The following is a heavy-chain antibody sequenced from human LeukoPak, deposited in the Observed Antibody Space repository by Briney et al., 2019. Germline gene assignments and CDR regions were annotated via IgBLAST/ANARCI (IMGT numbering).Heavy chain of an antibody. CDR3: ARGGGYDKSFDY. Sequence: GGSLRLSCAASGFTFSSYAMHWVRQAPGKGLEWVAVISYDGSNKYYADSVKGRFTISRDNSKNTLYLQMNSLRAEDTAVYYCARGGGYDKSFDYWGQGTLVTVSS. D-gene: IGHD5-12*01. V-gene: IGHV3-30*14. CDR1: GFTFSSYA. J-gene: IGHJ4*02. CDR2: ISYDGSNK.